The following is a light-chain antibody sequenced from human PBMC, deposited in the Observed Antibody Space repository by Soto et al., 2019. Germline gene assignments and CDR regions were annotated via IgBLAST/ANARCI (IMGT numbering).Light chain of an antibody. CDR1: SSDVGVYDF. CDR3: LSYAGRTTLV. CDR2: EVN. Sequence: QSALTQPPSASGSLGQSVTISCTGTSSDVGVYDFVSWYQQHPGKAPRLIISEVNKRPSGVPDRFSGSKSGNTSSLTVSGLQAEDEAEYYCLSYAGRTTLVFGTGTKLTVL. J-gene: IGLJ1*01. V-gene: IGLV2-8*01.